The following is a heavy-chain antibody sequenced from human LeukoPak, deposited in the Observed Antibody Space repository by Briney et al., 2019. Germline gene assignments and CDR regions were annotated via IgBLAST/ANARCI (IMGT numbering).Heavy chain of an antibody. CDR2: ITGDSAHI. Sequence: GGSLRLSCAASGFTFSSYSMNWVRQAPGKGLDWVSSITGDSAHIFYADSVQGRFIISRDDATNSLYLQMSGLTAEDTAVYYCARVRGYSRDFWGQGTLVTVSS. V-gene: IGHV3-21*01. J-gene: IGHJ4*02. D-gene: IGHD5-12*01. CDR3: ARVRGYSRDF. CDR1: GFTFSSYS.